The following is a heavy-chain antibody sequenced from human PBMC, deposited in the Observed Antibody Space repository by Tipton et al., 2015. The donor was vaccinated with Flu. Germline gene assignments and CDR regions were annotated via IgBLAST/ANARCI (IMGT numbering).Heavy chain of an antibody. CDR1: GGSVSNENFY. CDR2: VYYRGGT. D-gene: IGHD2-2*01. V-gene: IGHV4-61*01. CDR3: ARDKTGLDGSFQYQFDY. Sequence: TLSLTCSVSGGSVSNENFYWTWVRQPPGKGLEWIGYVYYRGGTIYSPSLKSRVSISVDTSKNQFSLKLSSVTAADTAVYYCARDKTGLDGSFQYQFDYWGQGTLVTVSS. J-gene: IGHJ4*02.